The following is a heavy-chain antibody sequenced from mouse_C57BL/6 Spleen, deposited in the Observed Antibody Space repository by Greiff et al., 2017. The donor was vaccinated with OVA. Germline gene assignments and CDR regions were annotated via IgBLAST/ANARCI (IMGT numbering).Heavy chain of an antibody. CDR2: IDTENGDT. V-gene: IGHV14-4*01. CDR1: GFNIKDDY. CDR3: TTPFRFAY. Sequence: VQLKESGAELVRPGASVKLSCTASGFNIKDDYMHWVEQRPEQGLEWIGWIDTENGDTEYASKFKGKATITADTSSNTAYLQLSSLTSEDTAVYYCTTPFRFAYWGQGTLVTVSA. J-gene: IGHJ3*01.